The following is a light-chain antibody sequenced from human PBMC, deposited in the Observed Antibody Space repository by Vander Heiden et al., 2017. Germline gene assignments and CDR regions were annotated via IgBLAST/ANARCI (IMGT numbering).Light chain of an antibody. J-gene: IGKJ3*01. CDR2: AAS. CDR3: QKYNSAPPFT. Sequence: DPVTITCRASQGISNYLAWYQQKPGKVPKLLIYAASTLQSGVPSRFSGSGSGTDFTLTISSLQPEDVATYYCQKYNSAPPFTFGPGTKVDIK. V-gene: IGKV1-27*01. CDR1: QGISNY.